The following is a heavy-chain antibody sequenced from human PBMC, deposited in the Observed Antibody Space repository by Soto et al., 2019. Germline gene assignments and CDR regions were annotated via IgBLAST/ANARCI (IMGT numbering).Heavy chain of an antibody. CDR1: GFTFDDYA. CDR3: AKLNTVSYYFDC. V-gene: IGHV3-9*01. CDR2: ISWNSGSI. Sequence: EVQLVESGGGLVQPGRSLRLSCAASGFTFDDYAMHWVRQAPGKGLEWVSGISWNSGSIGYADSVKGRFTISRDNAKNSLYRQMNSLRAEDTALYYCAKLNTVSYYFDCWGQGTLVTVSS. D-gene: IGHD4-17*01. J-gene: IGHJ4*02.